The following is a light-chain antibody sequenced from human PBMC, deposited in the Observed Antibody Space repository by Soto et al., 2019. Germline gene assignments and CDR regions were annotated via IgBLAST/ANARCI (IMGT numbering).Light chain of an antibody. V-gene: IGKV3-11*01. CDR1: QSVGTF. CDR2: DAS. J-gene: IGKJ1*01. Sequence: EIVLTQSPATLSLSPGERATLSCRASQSVGTFFAWYQQKPGQAPRLLIYDASNRATGIPARFSGSGSGTDFTLTISRLQPDDVATYYCLQYSSHSWTFGQGTKVDIK. CDR3: LQYSSHSWT.